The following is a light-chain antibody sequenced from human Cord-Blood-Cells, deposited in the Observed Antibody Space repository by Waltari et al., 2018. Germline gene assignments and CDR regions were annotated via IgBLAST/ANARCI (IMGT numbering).Light chain of an antibody. CDR3: QQFNNYRVT. J-gene: IGKJ5*01. CDR1: QGISSA. CDR2: DAS. V-gene: IGKV1D-13*01. Sequence: AIQLTQSPSSLSASVGDRVTITCRASQGISSALAWYQQKPGKAPKLLIYDASSLESGVPSRFSGSGSGTDFTLTISSLQPEDFATYYCQQFNNYRVTFGQGTRVEIK.